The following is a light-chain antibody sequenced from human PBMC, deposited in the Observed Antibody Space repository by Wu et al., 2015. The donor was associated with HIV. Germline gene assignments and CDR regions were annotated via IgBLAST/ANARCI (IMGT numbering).Light chain of an antibody. CDR3: QHYNNWPPRYT. Sequence: EIVLTQSPATLSLSPGETATLSCRASQSVSSYLAWYQQKPGQAPRLLIYDASNRATGIPARFGGSGSGTQFTLTISSMQSEDSAVYYCQHYNNWPPRYTFGQGTKLEIK. CDR1: QSVSSY. V-gene: IGKV3-15*01. J-gene: IGKJ2*01. CDR2: DAS.